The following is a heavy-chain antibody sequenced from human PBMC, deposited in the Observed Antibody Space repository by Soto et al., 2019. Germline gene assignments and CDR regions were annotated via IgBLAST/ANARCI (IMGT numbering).Heavy chain of an antibody. J-gene: IGHJ4*02. CDR1: GFTFDDYA. D-gene: IGHD5-12*01. CDR3: AKAFPSRYSVYESAFNY. CDR2: ITWNSGSI. V-gene: IGHV3-9*01. Sequence: EVQLVESGGGLVQPGRSLRLSCAASGFTFDDYAMHWVRQAPGRGLEWVSGITWNSGSIVYADSVKGRFTISRDNAKNSLDLQMNRLRAEDTALYYCAKAFPSRYSVYESAFNYWGQGTLVTVSS.